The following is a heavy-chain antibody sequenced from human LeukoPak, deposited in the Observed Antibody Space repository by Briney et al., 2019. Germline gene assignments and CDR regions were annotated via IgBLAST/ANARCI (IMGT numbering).Heavy chain of an antibody. J-gene: IGHJ6*03. CDR1: GGSISSYY. Sequence: PSEALSLTCTVSGGSISSYYWSWIRQPPRQGLEWIGRIYTSGSTTYNPSLKSRVTMSVDTSKNHFSLKLSSVTAADTAVYYCARGAITPYYYYYMDVWGKGTTVTVSS. D-gene: IGHD2-21*01. V-gene: IGHV4-4*07. CDR3: ARGAITPYYYYYMDV. CDR2: IYTSGST.